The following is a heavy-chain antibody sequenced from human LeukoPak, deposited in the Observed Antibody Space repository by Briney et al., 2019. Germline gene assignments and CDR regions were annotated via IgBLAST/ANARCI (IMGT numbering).Heavy chain of an antibody. Sequence: SETLSLTCTVSGGSISSYYWSWIRQPPGKGLEWIGEIDHSGNTNYNPSLKSRVTISVDTSKNQFSLKLSSVTAADTAVYYCARRQPYYYDSSGYYTFWGQGTLVTVSS. D-gene: IGHD3-22*01. CDR1: GGSISSYY. J-gene: IGHJ4*02. CDR3: ARRQPYYYDSSGYYTF. V-gene: IGHV4-34*01. CDR2: IDHSGNT.